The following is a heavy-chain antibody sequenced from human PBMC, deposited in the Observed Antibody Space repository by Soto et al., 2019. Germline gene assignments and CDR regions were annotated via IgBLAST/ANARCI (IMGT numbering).Heavy chain of an antibody. CDR1: GESFSGYY. D-gene: IGHD3-9*01. J-gene: IGHJ4*02. V-gene: IGHV4-34*01. CDR2: INRSRST. CDR3: ARGWVGTGSHYFRF. Sequence: SETLSLTCAVYGESFSGYYLSWIRQPPGKGLEWIGEINRSRSTNHNPSLKSRVTISVDTSKNQFSLKLNSVTAADTAVYYCARGWVGTGSHYFRFWGQGTLVTVSS.